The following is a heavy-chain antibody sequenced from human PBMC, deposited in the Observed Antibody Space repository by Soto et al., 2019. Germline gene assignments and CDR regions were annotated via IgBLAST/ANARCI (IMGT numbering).Heavy chain of an antibody. V-gene: IGHV5-51*01. J-gene: IGHJ6*02. CDR3: ARLGCSGGSCAQPYYYYGMDV. CDR1: GYSFTSYW. CDR2: IYPGDSDT. D-gene: IGHD2-15*01. Sequence: PGESLKISCKGSGYSFTSYWIGWVLQMPGKGLEWMGIIYPGDSDTRYSPSFQGQVTISADKSISTAYLQWSSLKASDTAMYYCARLGCSGGSCAQPYYYYGMDVWGQGTTVTVSS.